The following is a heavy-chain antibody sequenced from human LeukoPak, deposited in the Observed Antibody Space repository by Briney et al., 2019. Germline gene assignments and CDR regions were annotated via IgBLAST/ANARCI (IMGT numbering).Heavy chain of an antibody. CDR2: IIPIFGTA. Sequence: SVKVSCKASGGTFSSYTISWVRQAPGQGLEWMGGIIPIFGTANYAQKFQGRVTITADESTSTAYMELSSLRSEDTAVYYCARDPSPYYYGSGSSRAFDIWGQGTMVTVSS. J-gene: IGHJ3*02. V-gene: IGHV1-69*01. D-gene: IGHD3-10*01. CDR1: GGTFSSYT. CDR3: ARDPSPYYYGSGSSRAFDI.